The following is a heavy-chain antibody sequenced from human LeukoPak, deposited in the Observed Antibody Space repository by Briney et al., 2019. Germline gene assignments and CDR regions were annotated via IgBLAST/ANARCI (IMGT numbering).Heavy chain of an antibody. J-gene: IGHJ5*02. CDR2: IIPIFGTA. Sequence: GASVNVSCKASGGTFSSYAISWVRQAPGQGLEWRGGIIPIFGTANYAQKFQGRVTITADESTSTAYMELSSLRSEDTAVYYCARDQAAAGTSWFDPWGQGTLVTVSS. V-gene: IGHV1-69*13. CDR3: ARDQAAAGTSWFDP. D-gene: IGHD6-13*01. CDR1: GGTFSSYA.